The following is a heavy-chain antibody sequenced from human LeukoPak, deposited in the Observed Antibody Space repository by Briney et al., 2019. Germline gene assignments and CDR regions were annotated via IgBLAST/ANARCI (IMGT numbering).Heavy chain of an antibody. Sequence: PGGSLRLSCAASGFTFSNYNINWVRQAPGKGLEWVSSISSRGSYIYYADSVKGRFAISADNAMNSLYLQMNSLRAEDTAVYYCARVRRWLPTSNYWGQGTLVTVSS. J-gene: IGHJ4*02. CDR1: GFTFSNYN. V-gene: IGHV3-21*01. CDR2: ISSRGSYI. D-gene: IGHD5-12*01. CDR3: ARVRRWLPTSNY.